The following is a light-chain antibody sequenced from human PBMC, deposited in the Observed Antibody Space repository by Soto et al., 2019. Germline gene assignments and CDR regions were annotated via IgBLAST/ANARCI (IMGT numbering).Light chain of an antibody. CDR2: LGS. CDR3: MQALQTPLT. V-gene: IGKV2-28*01. J-gene: IGKJ3*01. Sequence: DIVMTQSPLSLPVTPGEPASISCRSSQSLLHSNGYNYLDWYLKKPGQSPQLPFYLGSNRASGVPDRVSGSGLGTDFTLKITRVEAEDVGVYYCMQALQTPLTFGPGTKVDIK. CDR1: QSLLHSNGYNY.